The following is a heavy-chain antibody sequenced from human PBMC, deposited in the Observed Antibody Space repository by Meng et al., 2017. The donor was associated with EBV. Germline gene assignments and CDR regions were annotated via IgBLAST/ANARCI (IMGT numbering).Heavy chain of an antibody. CDR1: GGPFRYYA. CDR2: FLPRLGAP. Sequence: QGRLVQSEAEVKRPGSSVKVSCKTSGGPFRYYAISWVRRAPGQGLEWLGGFLPRLGAPNYAQKFHGRVKITADESTSTHYMDLSSLRSEDTAIYYCASESGRGYTPDYWGQGTLVTVSS. CDR3: ASESGRGYTPDY. D-gene: IGHD3-10*01. V-gene: IGHV1-69*01. J-gene: IGHJ4*02.